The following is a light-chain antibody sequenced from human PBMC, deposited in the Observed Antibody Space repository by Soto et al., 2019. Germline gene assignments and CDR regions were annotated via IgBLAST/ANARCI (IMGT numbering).Light chain of an antibody. J-gene: IGKJ1*01. CDR2: GAS. V-gene: IGKV3-20*01. CDR1: QSVSSN. Sequence: EIVLTQSPDTLSVSPGESATLSCRASQSVSSNLAWYQQKPGQAPSLLIFGASNRAPDIPDRFSGSGSGTDFTLTISRLEPEDFAVYFCQQYGSSVKTFGQGTKVDIK. CDR3: QQYGSSVKT.